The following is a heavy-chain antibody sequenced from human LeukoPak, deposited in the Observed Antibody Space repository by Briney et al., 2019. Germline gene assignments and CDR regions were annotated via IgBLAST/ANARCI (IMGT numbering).Heavy chain of an antibody. CDR1: GGSISSYY. D-gene: IGHD5-24*01. CDR2: IYYSGST. CDR3: AREGAGYNQKYFDY. V-gene: IGHV4-59*01. Sequence: SETLCLTCTVSGGSISSYYWSWIRQPPGKGLEWIGYIYYSGSTNYNPSLKSRVTISVDTSKNQFSLKLSSVTAADTAVYYCAREGAGYNQKYFDYWGQGTLVTVSS. J-gene: IGHJ4*02.